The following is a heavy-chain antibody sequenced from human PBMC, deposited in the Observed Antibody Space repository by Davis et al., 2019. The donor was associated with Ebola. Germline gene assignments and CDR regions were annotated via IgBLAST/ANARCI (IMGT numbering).Heavy chain of an antibody. CDR1: GFTFSSYA. J-gene: IGHJ6*02. CDR2: ITSSGSST. D-gene: IGHD5-12*01. Sequence: GESLKISCAASGFTFSSYAMRWVRQAPGKGLEWVSAITSSGSSTYYADSVKGRFTISRDNSKNTVFLQMTSLRAEDTAVYYCARGNWGYSGYDYLDYYYGMDVWGQGTTVTVSS. V-gene: IGHV3-23*01. CDR3: ARGNWGYSGYDYLDYYYGMDV.